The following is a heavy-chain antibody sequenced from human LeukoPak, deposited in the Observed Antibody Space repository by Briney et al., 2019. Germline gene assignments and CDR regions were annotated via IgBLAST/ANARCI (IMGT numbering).Heavy chain of an antibody. CDR3: AREERGYCSSTSCSLFDY. D-gene: IGHD2-2*01. V-gene: IGHV1-2*02. J-gene: IGHJ4*02. Sequence: GASVKVSCKASGYSFTIYDINWVRQATGQGLEWMGWMNPNSGGTNYAQKFQGRVTMTRDTSISTAYMELSRLRSDDMAVYYCAREERGYCSSTSCSLFDYWGQGTLVTVSS. CDR2: MNPNSGGT. CDR1: GYSFTIYD.